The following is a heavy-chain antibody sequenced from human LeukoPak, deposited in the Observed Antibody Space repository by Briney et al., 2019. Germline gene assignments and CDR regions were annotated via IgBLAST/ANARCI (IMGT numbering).Heavy chain of an antibody. CDR3: ARGGLLAAADHLPSDYFDC. J-gene: IGHJ4*02. CDR1: GFTFSSYW. D-gene: IGHD6-13*01. CDR2: MKQDGSEK. Sequence: PGGSLRLSCAASGFTFSSYWMSWVRQAPGQGLEWVANMKQDGSEKYYVDFVKGRFTISRDNAKNSLYLQMNSLRAEDTAVYYCARGGLLAAADHLPSDYFDCWGQGTLVSVS. V-gene: IGHV3-7*01.